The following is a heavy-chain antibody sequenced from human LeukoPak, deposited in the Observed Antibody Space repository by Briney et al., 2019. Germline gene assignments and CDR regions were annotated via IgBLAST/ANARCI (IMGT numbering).Heavy chain of an antibody. CDR3: ARVAPRAYSGSGNYDTYYFDF. D-gene: IGHD3-10*01. CDR1: GFTFSDYY. J-gene: IGHJ4*02. V-gene: IGHV3-11*01. CDR2: LSSSRSII. Sequence: PGGSLRLSCSASGFTFSDYYMSWIRQAPGKGLGWISLLSSSRSIIDYADSVKGRFTISRDNAKNSLYLQMNSLRVEDTAVYYYARVAPRAYSGSGNYDTYYFDFWGQGTLVTVSS.